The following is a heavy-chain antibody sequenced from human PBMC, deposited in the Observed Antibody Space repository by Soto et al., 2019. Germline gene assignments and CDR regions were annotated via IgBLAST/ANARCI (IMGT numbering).Heavy chain of an antibody. CDR3: ARDWGDGDPEGYYYYGMDV. J-gene: IGHJ6*02. V-gene: IGHV3-33*01. Sequence: GGSLRLSCAASGFTFSSYGMHWVRQAPGKGLEWVAVIWYDGSNKYYADSVKGRFTISRDSSKNTLYLQMNSLRAEDTAVYYCARDWGDGDPEGYYYYGMDVWGQGTTVTVSS. D-gene: IGHD2-21*01. CDR1: GFTFSSYG. CDR2: IWYDGSNK.